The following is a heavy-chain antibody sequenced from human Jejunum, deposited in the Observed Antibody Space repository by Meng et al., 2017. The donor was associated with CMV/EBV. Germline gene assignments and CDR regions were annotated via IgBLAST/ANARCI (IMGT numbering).Heavy chain of an antibody. CDR2: IFRTGTT. J-gene: IGHJ5*02. CDR3: VTHDYGSRTSGFGP. CDR1: GGSINDNQG. Sequence: VSGGSINDNQGWTWVRQTPGKGLGWIGEIFRTGTTSLNPSLKSRVTISADKSKNHFSLNLSSVTDADTAVYYCVTHDYGSRTSGFGPWGQGTLVTVSS. D-gene: IGHD3-10*01. V-gene: IGHV4-4*02.